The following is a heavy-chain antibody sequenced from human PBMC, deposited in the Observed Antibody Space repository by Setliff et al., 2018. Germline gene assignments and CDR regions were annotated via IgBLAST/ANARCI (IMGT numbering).Heavy chain of an antibody. D-gene: IGHD3-22*01. Sequence: PSETLSLTCAVYGGSFSTYYWNWIRQPPGKGLEWIGEINHSGSTNYNPSLKSRVTISVDTSKNQFSLKLRSVTAADTAVYYCASPRPSYYDNGAFPSDAFDLWGQGTMVTVSS. V-gene: IGHV4-34*01. CDR1: GGSFSTYY. CDR3: ASPRPSYYDNGAFPSDAFDL. J-gene: IGHJ3*01. CDR2: INHSGST.